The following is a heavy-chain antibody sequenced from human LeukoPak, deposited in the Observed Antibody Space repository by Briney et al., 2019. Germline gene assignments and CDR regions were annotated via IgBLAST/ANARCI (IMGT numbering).Heavy chain of an antibody. D-gene: IGHD2-15*01. J-gene: IGHJ6*02. CDR2: ISAYNGNI. V-gene: IGHV1-18*01. Sequence: GASVKVSCKASGYTFTSYGISWVRQAPGQGLEWMGWISAYNGNINYAQKLQGRVTMTTDTSTSTAYMELRSLRSDDTAVYYCARDRGYCSGGSCYSSDYYYYGMDVWGQGTTVTVSS. CDR1: GYTFTSYG. CDR3: ARDRGYCSGGSCYSSDYYYYGMDV.